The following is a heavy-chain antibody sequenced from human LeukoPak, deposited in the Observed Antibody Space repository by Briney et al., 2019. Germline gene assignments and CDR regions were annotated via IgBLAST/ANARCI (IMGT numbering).Heavy chain of an antibody. J-gene: IGHJ4*02. V-gene: IGHV1-18*01. Sequence: ASVKVSCKASGYTFTSYGISWVRQAPGQGLEWMGWISAYNGNTNYAQKLQGRVTMTTDTSTSTAYMELRSLRSDDAAVYYCARDGSLEWLLDFDYWGQGTLVTVSS. CDR3: ARDGSLEWLLDFDY. D-gene: IGHD3-3*01. CDR2: ISAYNGNT. CDR1: GYTFTSYG.